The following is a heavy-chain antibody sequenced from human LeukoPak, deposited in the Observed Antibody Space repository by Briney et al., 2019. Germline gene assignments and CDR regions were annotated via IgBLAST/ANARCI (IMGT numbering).Heavy chain of an antibody. CDR1: GDSKNTEY. Sequence: SETLSLTCSVSGDSKNTEYWSWIRQPPGKELEWVGFIAYSGSTYYSPSLRSRVTISLDASKNQFSLKLTSVTAPDTAIYYCATSLAPWPRFDHWGRGPGVTTPS. J-gene: IGHJ5*02. V-gene: IGHV4-59*01. CDR3: ATSLAPWPRFDH. CDR2: IAYSGST.